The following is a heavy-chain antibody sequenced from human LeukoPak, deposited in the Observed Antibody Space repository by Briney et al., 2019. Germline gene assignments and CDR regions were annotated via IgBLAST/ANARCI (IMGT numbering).Heavy chain of an antibody. D-gene: IGHD6-13*01. V-gene: IGHV1-69*05. CDR2: IIPIFGTA. Sequence: ASVKVSCKASGGTFSSYAISWVRQAPGQGLEWMGGIIPIFGTANYAQKFQGRVTITTDESTSTAYMELSSLRSEGTAVYYCASSIAAAGYYYYYYMDVWGKGTTVTVSS. CDR3: ASSIAAAGYYYYYYMDV. J-gene: IGHJ6*03. CDR1: GGTFSSYA.